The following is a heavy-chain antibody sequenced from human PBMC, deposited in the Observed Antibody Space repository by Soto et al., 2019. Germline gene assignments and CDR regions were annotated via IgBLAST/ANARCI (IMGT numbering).Heavy chain of an antibody. D-gene: IGHD3-16*01. CDR3: ARGQTGGGWGYYFDY. J-gene: IGHJ4*02. Sequence: QVQLVQSGAEVKKPGSSVKVSCKASGGTFSSYAIDWVRQAPGQGLEWMGGIIPIFGTADYAQKFQGRVTITAAESTGTAYMELSRLRSDDTDVYYCARGQTGGGWGYYFDYWGQGTLVTVSS. V-gene: IGHV1-69*12. CDR2: IIPIFGTA. CDR1: GGTFSSYA.